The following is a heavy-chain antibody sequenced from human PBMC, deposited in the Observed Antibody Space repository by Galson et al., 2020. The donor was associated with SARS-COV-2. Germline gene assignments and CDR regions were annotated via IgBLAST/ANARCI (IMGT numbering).Heavy chain of an antibody. V-gene: IGHV3-33*01. D-gene: IGHD6-13*01. CDR1: GFTFSSYG. CDR3: ARDLSIAAAGDGEYFQH. Sequence: GGSLRLSCAASGFTFSSYGMHWDRQAPGKGLEWVAVIWYDGSNKYYADSVKGRFTISRDNSKNTLYLQMNSLRAEDTAVYYCARDLSIAAAGDGEYFQHWGQGTLVTVSS. J-gene: IGHJ1*01. CDR2: IWYDGSNK.